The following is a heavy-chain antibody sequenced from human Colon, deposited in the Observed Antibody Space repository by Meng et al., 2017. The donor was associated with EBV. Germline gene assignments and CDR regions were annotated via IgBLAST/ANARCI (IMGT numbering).Heavy chain of an antibody. J-gene: IGHJ4*02. D-gene: IGHD6-19*01. CDR3: ARDPYATGWAG. V-gene: IGHV4-4*02. Sequence: QVQLQESGPGLVKPSGTLSLTCAVSGGPISSGNWWSWVRQSPGKGLEWIGEIYHSGATSYNPSLKRRLSMSVDKSKNHFSLRLSSVTAADTAVYYCARDPYATGWAGWGQGTLVTVSS. CDR1: GGPISSGNW. CDR2: IYHSGAT.